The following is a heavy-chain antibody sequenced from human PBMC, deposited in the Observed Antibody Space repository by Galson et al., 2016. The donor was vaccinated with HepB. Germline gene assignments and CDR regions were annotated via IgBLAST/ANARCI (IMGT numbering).Heavy chain of an antibody. D-gene: IGHD1-1*01. Sequence: SVKVSCKASGYTFTGYYMHWVRQAPGQGLEWMGWMNPHSGGTKYAQKFQGRVTMTRDTSISTAYMELRSLISDDTAVYYCAIAQDDSVRSYYFDYWGQGTLVTVSS. CDR3: AIAQDDSVRSYYFDY. V-gene: IGHV1-2*02. J-gene: IGHJ4*02. CDR2: MNPHSGGT. CDR1: GYTFTGYY.